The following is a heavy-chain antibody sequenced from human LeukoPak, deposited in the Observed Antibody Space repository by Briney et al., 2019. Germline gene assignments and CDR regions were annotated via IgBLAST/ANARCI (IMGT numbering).Heavy chain of an antibody. CDR2: IYYSGST. V-gene: IGHV4-59*01. CDR1: GGSISSYY. D-gene: IGHD3-22*01. Sequence: SETLSLTCTVSGGSISSYYWSWIRQPPGKGLEWIGYIYYSGSTNYNPSLKSRVTISVDTSKNQFSLKLSSVTAADTAVYYCARDQRYYYDSSGYYFHNWFDPWGQGTLVTVSS. J-gene: IGHJ5*02. CDR3: ARDQRYYYDSSGYYFHNWFDP.